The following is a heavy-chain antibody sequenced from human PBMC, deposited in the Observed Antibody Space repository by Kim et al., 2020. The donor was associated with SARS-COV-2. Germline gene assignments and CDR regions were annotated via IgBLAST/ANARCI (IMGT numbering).Heavy chain of an antibody. CDR3: VRGSGWTPED. V-gene: IGHV4-59*01. Sequence: SETLSLTCIVSGASITSSYWGWIRQPPGKGLEWIGYIFYSDTTIYNPSLKSRVTISIDTSKKQFSLRLSSVSAADTAVYYCVRGSGWTPEDWGQGTLVTV. D-gene: IGHD2-15*01. CDR2: IFYSDTT. J-gene: IGHJ4*02. CDR1: GASITSSY.